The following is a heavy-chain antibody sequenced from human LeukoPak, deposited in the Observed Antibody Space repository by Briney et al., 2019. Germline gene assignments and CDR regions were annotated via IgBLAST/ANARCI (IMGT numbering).Heavy chain of an antibody. CDR3: ARRHCSSTSCYFDI. Sequence: NRGESLKISCKGSGYSFTSYWIGWVRPMPGKGLEWMGIIYPGDSDTRYSPSFQGQVTISADKSISTAYLQWSSLKASDTAMYYCARRHCSSTSCYFDIWGQGTMVTVSS. D-gene: IGHD2-2*01. J-gene: IGHJ3*02. V-gene: IGHV5-51*01. CDR1: GYSFTSYW. CDR2: IYPGDSDT.